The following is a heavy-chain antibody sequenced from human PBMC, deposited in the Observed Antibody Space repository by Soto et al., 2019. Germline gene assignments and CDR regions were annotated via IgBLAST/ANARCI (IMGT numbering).Heavy chain of an antibody. V-gene: IGHV4-34*01. CDR2: INHSGST. CDR3: ASPRRLLTKYAFDI. J-gene: IGHJ3*02. Sequence: SETLSLTCAVYGGSFSGYYWSWIRQPPGKGLEWIGEINHSGSTNYNPSLKSRVTISVDTSKNQFSLKLSPVTAADTAVYYCASPRRLLTKYAFDIWGQGTMVTVSS. D-gene: IGHD1-26*01. CDR1: GGSFSGYY.